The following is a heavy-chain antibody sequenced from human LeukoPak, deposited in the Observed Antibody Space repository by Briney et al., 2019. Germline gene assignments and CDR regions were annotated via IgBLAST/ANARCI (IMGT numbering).Heavy chain of an antibody. D-gene: IGHD3-3*01. Sequence: SVKVSCKASGGTFSSYAISWVRQAPGQGLEWMGGIIPIFGTANYAQKFQGRVTITADESTSTAYMELSSLRSEDTAVYYCASPTRFLEWLLYYWGQGTLVTVSS. CDR2: IIPIFGTA. CDR3: ASPTRFLEWLLYY. V-gene: IGHV1-69*01. CDR1: GGTFSSYA. J-gene: IGHJ4*02.